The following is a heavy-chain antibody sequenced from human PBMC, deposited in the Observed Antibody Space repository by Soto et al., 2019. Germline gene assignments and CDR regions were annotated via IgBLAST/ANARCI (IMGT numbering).Heavy chain of an antibody. V-gene: IGHV4-61*08. Sequence: PSETLSLTCTVSGDSVSSGGNYWSWIRQPPGEGLEWIAYIHYSRSVNYNPSLKSRVTISVDTSKNQVSLRLNSVTAADTAFYYCARGGGYCGSTNCHTYYFDYWGQGPLVTVSS. CDR1: GDSVSSGGNY. D-gene: IGHD2-2*02. CDR3: ARGGGYCGSTNCHTYYFDY. J-gene: IGHJ4*02. CDR2: IHYSRSV.